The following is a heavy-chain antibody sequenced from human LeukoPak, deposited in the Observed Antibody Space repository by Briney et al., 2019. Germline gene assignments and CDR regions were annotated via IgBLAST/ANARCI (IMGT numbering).Heavy chain of an antibody. Sequence: SETLSLTCTVSGDSFTSVTDYWAWIRQSPGKGLEWIASGDYSGGTYYNPSLESRVAISADMSKNQISLKLTSVTGADTAVYYCAGERGEEYSSGWYKTNYFYNWGQGIRVTVSS. V-gene: IGHV4-39*07. CDR3: AGERGEEYSSGWYKTNYFYN. CDR2: GDYSGGT. D-gene: IGHD6-19*01. CDR1: GDSFTSVTDY. J-gene: IGHJ4*02.